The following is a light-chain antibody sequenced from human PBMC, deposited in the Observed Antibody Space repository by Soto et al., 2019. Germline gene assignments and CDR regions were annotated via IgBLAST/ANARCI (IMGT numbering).Light chain of an antibody. CDR3: QQDGSSPT. V-gene: IGKV3-20*01. CDR2: GAS. CDR1: QSVSSNY. J-gene: IGKJ2*01. Sequence: EIVLTQSPGTLSLSPGERATLSCRASQSVSSNYLAWYQQKPGQAPRLLIYGASSSATGIPDRFSGSGSGTDFTLTISRLEPEDFAVYYCQQDGSSPTFGQGTKLEIK.